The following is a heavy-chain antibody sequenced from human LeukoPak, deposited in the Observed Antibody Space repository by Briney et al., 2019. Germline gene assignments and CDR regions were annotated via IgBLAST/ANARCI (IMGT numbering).Heavy chain of an antibody. V-gene: IGHV3-30*04. Sequence: GGSLRLSCAASGFTFSSYAMHWVRQAPGKGLEWVAVISYDGSNKYYADSVKGRFTISRDNSKNTLYLQMNSLRAEDTAVYYCAKDSWWAYYYDSSGYPDYWGQGTLVTVSS. D-gene: IGHD3-22*01. CDR1: GFTFSSYA. CDR2: ISYDGSNK. J-gene: IGHJ4*02. CDR3: AKDSWWAYYYDSSGYPDY.